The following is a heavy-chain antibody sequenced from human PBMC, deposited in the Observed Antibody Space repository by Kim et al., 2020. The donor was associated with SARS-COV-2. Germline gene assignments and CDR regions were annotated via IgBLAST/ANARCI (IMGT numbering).Heavy chain of an antibody. J-gene: IGHJ3*02. CDR2: IIPIFGTA. Sequence: SVKVSCKAYGGTFSSYAISWVRQAPGQGLEWMGGIIPIFGTANYAQKFQGRVTITADESTSTAYMELSSLRSEDTAVYYCAREGCSGGSCYLVYSSTDAFDIWGQGTMVTVSS. CDR1: GGTFSSYA. V-gene: IGHV1-69*13. CDR3: AREGCSGGSCYLVYSSTDAFDI. D-gene: IGHD2-15*01.